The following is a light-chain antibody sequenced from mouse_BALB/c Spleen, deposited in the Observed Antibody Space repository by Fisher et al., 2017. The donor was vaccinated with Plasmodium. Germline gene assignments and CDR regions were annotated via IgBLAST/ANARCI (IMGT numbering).Light chain of an antibody. Sequence: DIVLTQSTATLSVTPGDSVSLSCRATQSISNDPHWYQQKSHESPRVLIKYSSQSISGIPSRFSGSGSGTYFTLSISSVETEDFGMYFCQQSNSWPLTFGAGTKLELK. V-gene: IGKV5-43*01. CDR3: QQSNSWPLT. CDR1: QSISND. J-gene: IGKJ5*01. CDR2: YSS.